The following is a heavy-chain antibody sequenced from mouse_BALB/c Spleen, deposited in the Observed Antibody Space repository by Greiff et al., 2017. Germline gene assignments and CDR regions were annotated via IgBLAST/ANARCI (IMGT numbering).Heavy chain of an antibody. Sequence: VKLVESGPGLVAPSQSLSLTCTVSGFSLTSYGVHWVRQPPGKGLEWLGVIWAGGSTNYNSALMSRLSISKGNSKSQVFLKMNSLQTDDTARYYCARDMHYYGSSPFAYWGQGTLVTVSA. CDR1: GFSLTSYG. J-gene: IGHJ3*01. V-gene: IGHV2-9*02. D-gene: IGHD1-1*01. CDR3: ARDMHYYGSSPFAY. CDR2: IWAGGST.